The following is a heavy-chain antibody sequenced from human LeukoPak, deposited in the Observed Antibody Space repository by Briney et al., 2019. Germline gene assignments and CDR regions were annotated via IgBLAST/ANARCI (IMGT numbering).Heavy chain of an antibody. CDR2: ISWNSGSI. J-gene: IGHJ6*02. CDR1: GFTFDDYA. V-gene: IGHV3-9*01. CDR3: AKDILMSRGGGPYYGSGSYFAGMDV. D-gene: IGHD3-10*01. Sequence: GGSLRLSCAASGFTFDDYAMHWVRQAPGKGLEWVSGISWNSGSIGYADSVKGRFTISRDNAKNSLYLQMSSLRAEDTALYYCAKDILMSRGGGPYYGSGSYFAGMDVWGQGTTVTVSS.